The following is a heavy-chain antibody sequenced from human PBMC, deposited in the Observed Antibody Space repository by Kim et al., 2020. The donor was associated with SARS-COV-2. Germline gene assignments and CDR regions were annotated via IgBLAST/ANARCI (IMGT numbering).Heavy chain of an antibody. CDR3: ARTTVDYYDSSGYYDGEYFDS. D-gene: IGHD3-22*01. CDR2: INTNTGNP. Sequence: ASVQVSCKASGYTFTSYAMNWVRQAPGQGLEWMGWINTNTGNPTYAQGFTGRFVFSLDTSVSTAYLQIRSLKAEDTAVYYCARTTVDYYDSSGYYDGEYFDSWGPGTLVTVSS. CDR1: GYTFTSYA. V-gene: IGHV7-4-1*01. J-gene: IGHJ4*02.